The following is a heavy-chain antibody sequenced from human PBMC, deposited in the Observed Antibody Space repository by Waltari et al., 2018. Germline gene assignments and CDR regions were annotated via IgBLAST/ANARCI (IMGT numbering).Heavy chain of an antibody. J-gene: IGHJ5*02. V-gene: IGHV4-34*01. D-gene: IGHD1-26*01. Sequence: QVQLQQWGAGLLKPSETLSLTCAVYGGSFSGYYWSWIRQPPGKGLEWIGEINHSGSTNYNPSLKSRVTISVDTSKNQFSLKLSSVTAADTAVYYCARAAYRKWEPRLNWFDPWGQGTLVTVSS. CDR2: INHSGST. CDR3: ARAAYRKWEPRLNWFDP. CDR1: GGSFSGYY.